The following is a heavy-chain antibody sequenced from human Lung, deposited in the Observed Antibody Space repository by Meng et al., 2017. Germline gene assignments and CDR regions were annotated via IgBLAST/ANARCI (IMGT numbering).Heavy chain of an antibody. CDR1: DYTFTGYG. Sequence: QVYLVHSGAEGKKPGALVQVSCKSSDYTFTGYGVSWVRQAPGQGLEWMACLGAHDYDTSHAPKFQGRVTVTADRPTATAYLELRSLRSDDTGVYSCARGSLEGSYTDYGGPGALVTVSS. J-gene: IGHJ4*02. V-gene: IGHV1-18*01. CDR3: ARGSLEGSYTDY. CDR2: LGAHDYDT. D-gene: IGHD1-26*01.